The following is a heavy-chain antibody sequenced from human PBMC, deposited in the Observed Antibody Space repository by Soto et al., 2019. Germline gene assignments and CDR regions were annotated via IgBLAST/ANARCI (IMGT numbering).Heavy chain of an antibody. CDR2: ISAYNGNT. CDR1: GYTFTSYG. Sequence: ASVKVSCKASGYTFTSYGISWVRQAPGQGLEWMGWISAYNGNTNYAQKLQGRVTMTTDTSTSTAYMELRSLRSDDTAVYYCARDGDIVLMGGLGRDFYYSGMDVWGQGTTVTVYS. D-gene: IGHD2-8*01. V-gene: IGHV1-18*04. J-gene: IGHJ6*02. CDR3: ARDGDIVLMGGLGRDFYYSGMDV.